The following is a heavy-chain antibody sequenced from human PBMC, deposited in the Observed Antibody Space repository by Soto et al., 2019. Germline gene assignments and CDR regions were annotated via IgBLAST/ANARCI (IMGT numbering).Heavy chain of an antibody. D-gene: IGHD2-15*01. V-gene: IGHV3-64*01. CDR3: AGGRSNRGGYSPVFDS. CDR2: ISGNGGNT. Sequence: EVQLVESGGGLVQPGGSLRLSCAASGFTFSSYAMHWVRQAPGKGLEFVSAISGNGGNTHYANSVRGRFTISRANSKNTLYLQMGGLRADDMAVYYWAGGRSNRGGYSPVFDSWGQGTLVTVSS. J-gene: IGHJ4*02. CDR1: GFTFSSYA.